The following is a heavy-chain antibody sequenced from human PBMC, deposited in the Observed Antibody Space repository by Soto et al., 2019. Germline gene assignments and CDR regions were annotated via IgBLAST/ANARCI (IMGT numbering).Heavy chain of an antibody. CDR3: ARSCLVELPSCFDY. CDR2: ISAYNGNT. Sequence: GASVKVSCKASGYTFTSYGISWVRQAPGQGLEWMGWISAYNGNTNYAQKLQGRVTMTTDTSTSTAYMELRSLRSEDTAVYYCARSCLVELPSCFDYWGQGTLVTSPQ. D-gene: IGHD1-26*01. CDR1: GYTFTSYG. V-gene: IGHV1-18*01. J-gene: IGHJ4*02.